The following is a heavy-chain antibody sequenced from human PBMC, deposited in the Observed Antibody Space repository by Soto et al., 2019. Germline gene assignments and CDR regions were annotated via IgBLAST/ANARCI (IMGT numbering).Heavy chain of an antibody. CDR3: ARSGPFGSVAGIFDY. D-gene: IGHD6-19*01. CDR1: GGTFSSYA. Sequence: ASVKVSCKASGGTFSSYAISWVRRAPGQGLEWMGGIIPIFGTTNYAQEFQGRVTITADESTSTAYMELSSLRSEDTAVYYCARSGPFGSVAGIFDYWGQGTLVTVSS. CDR2: IIPIFGTT. V-gene: IGHV1-69*13. J-gene: IGHJ4*02.